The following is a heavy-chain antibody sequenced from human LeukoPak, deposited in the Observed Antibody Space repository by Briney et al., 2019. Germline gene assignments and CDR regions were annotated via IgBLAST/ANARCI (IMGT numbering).Heavy chain of an antibody. CDR1: GGTFSSYA. CDR3: ARAVTIFGVEPTYNWFDP. V-gene: IGHV1-69*05. Sequence: SVKVSCKASGGTFSSYAISWVRQAPGQGLEWMGGIIPIFGTANYAQKFQGRVTVTTDESTSTAYMELSSLRSEDTAVYYCARAVTIFGVEPTYNWFDPWGQGTLVTVSS. CDR2: IIPIFGTA. D-gene: IGHD3-3*01. J-gene: IGHJ5*02.